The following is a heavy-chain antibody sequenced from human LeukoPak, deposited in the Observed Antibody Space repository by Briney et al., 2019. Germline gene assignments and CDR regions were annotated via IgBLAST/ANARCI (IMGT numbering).Heavy chain of an antibody. CDR2: INHSGST. CDR3: ARGRGSSGWYTPRPFDY. V-gene: IGHV4-34*01. D-gene: IGHD6-19*01. J-gene: IGHJ4*02. Sequence: SETLSLTCAVYGGSFSGYYRSWIRQPPGKGLEWIGEINHSGSTNYNPSLKSRVTISVDTSKNQFSLKLSSVTAADTAVYYCARGRGSSGWYTPRPFDYWGQGTLVTVSS. CDR1: GGSFSGYY.